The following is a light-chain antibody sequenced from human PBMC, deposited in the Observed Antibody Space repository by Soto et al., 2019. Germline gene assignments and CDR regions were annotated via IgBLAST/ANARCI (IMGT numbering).Light chain of an antibody. CDR2: SAS. V-gene: IGKV3-20*01. Sequence: IVLTQSPGTLSLSPGERATLSCRASQSVSSSDLAWYQQKPGQAPRLLIYSASSSATGIPDRSSGSGSGTGFTLTIGRLEPEDFAVYYCQQYDTFGQGTELEIK. J-gene: IGKJ2*01. CDR1: QSVSSSD. CDR3: QQYDT.